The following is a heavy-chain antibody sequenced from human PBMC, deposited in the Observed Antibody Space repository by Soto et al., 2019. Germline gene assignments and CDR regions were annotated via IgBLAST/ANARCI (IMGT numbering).Heavy chain of an antibody. Sequence: SVKVSCKASGGTFSSYTISWVRQAPGQGLEWMGGIIPIFGTANYAQKFQGRVTITADESTSTAYMELSSLRSEDTAVYYCARGPGPDTAMCPHCGGDCYVFDYWGQGTLVTLSS. CDR3: ARGPGPDTAMCPHCGGDCYVFDY. J-gene: IGHJ4*02. V-gene: IGHV1-69*13. D-gene: IGHD2-21*02. CDR1: GGTFSSYT. CDR2: IIPIFGTA.